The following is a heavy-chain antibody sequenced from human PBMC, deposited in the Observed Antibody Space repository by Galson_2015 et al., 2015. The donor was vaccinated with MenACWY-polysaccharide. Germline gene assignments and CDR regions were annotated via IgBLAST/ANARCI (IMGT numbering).Heavy chain of an antibody. V-gene: IGHV3-53*01. CDR3: ARDTANYYYDNNGFI. D-gene: IGHD3-22*01. CDR2: IYSSDTT. J-gene: IGHJ4*02. CDR1: GFTVSSNY. Sequence: SLRLSCAASGFTVSSNYMNWVRQAPGKGPEWVSVIYSSDTTYYADSLKGRFTISRDNAKNSLFLQANSLRAEDTAVYYCARDTANYYYDNNGFIGGQGTLVTVSS.